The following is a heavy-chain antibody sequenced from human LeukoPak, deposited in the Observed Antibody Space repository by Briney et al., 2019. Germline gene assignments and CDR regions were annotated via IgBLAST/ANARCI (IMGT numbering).Heavy chain of an antibody. CDR1: GGSFSDYY. Sequence: SETLSLTCAVYGGSFSDYYWSWIRQPPGKGLEWIGEINHSGSTNYNPSLKSRVTISVDTSKNQFSLKLSSVTAADTAVYYCAQGHDYGDDLNWFDPWGQGTLVTVSS. CDR2: INHSGST. V-gene: IGHV4-34*01. J-gene: IGHJ5*02. CDR3: AQGHDYGDDLNWFDP. D-gene: IGHD4-17*01.